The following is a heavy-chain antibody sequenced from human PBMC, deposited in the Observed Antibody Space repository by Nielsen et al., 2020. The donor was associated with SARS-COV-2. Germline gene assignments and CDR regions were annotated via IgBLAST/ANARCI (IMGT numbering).Heavy chain of an antibody. V-gene: IGHV3-23*01. J-gene: IGHJ6*02. CDR1: GFTFSSYA. CDR2: ISGSGGST. CDR3: AKDWGYGDYAWYYYYYGMDV. Sequence: GGSLRLSCAASGFTFSSYAMSWVRQAPGKGLEWVSAISGSGGSTYYADSVKGRFTISRDNSKNTLYLQMNSLRAEDTAVYYCAKDWGYGDYAWYYYYYGMDVWGQGTTVTVSS. D-gene: IGHD4-17*01.